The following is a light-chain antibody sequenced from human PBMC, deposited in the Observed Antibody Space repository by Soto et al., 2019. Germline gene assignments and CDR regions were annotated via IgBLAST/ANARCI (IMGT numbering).Light chain of an antibody. CDR2: GAS. CDR3: QQYGRSWT. CDR1: QRVSSY. V-gene: IGKV3-20*01. Sequence: EIVFDQSPAPPSFSSGGRAPLSCRASQRVSSYLAWYQQKPGQAPRLLIYGASTRATGIADRFSGGGSGTDFTLTISRLEPEDFAVYHCQQYGRSWTFGQGTKVDIK. J-gene: IGKJ1*01.